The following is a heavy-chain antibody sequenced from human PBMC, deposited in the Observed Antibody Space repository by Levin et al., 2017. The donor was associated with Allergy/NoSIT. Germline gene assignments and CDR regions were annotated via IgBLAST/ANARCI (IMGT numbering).Heavy chain of an antibody. V-gene: IGHV2-5*02. J-gene: IGHJ4*02. CDR3: ARRYSTRWYAIFDY. CDR1: GFSLNTNGVG. D-gene: IGHD6-13*01. Sequence: SGPTLVKPTQTLTLTCTFSGFSLNTNGVGVGWIRQPPGKALEWLALIYRDDDRRYSPSLKSRLTLTKDASKNQVVLTMTNMDPVDTATYYCARRYSTRWYAIFDYWGQGTLVTVSS. CDR2: IYRDDDR.